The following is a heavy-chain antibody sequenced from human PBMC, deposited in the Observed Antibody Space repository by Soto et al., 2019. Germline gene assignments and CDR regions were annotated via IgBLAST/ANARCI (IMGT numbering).Heavy chain of an antibody. V-gene: IGHV3-66*01. CDR2: IYSTNNT. D-gene: IGHD5-12*01. CDR3: ARASIVSTMGGWLDP. CDR1: GFTVSGNY. Sequence: EVQLVESGGGLVQAGGSLRLSCAASGFTVSGNYMAWVRQAPGKGLEWVSIIYSTNNTYYADFVKGRFTMSRDNSKNTLWLQTNSLRAEDTAVYYCARASIVSTMGGWLDPWGQGARVIVSS. J-gene: IGHJ5*02.